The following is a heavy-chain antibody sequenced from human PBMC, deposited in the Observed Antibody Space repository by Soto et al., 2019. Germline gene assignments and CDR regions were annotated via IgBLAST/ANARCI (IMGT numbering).Heavy chain of an antibody. CDR2: ISYDGSNK. V-gene: IGHV3-30*18. CDR1: GFTFSSYG. J-gene: IGHJ4*02. Sequence: GGSLRLSCAASGFTFSSYGMHWVRRAPGKGLEWVAVISYDGSNKYYADSVKGRFTISRDNSKDTLYLQMNSLRAEDTAVYYCAKFPVYCSSTSCYGRDYCGQGTLVTVSA. D-gene: IGHD2-2*01. CDR3: AKFPVYCSSTSCYGRDY.